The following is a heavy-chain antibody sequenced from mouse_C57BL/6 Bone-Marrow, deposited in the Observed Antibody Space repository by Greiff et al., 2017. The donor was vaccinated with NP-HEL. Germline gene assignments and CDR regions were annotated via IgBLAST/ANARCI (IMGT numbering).Heavy chain of an antibody. CDR1: GYAFTNYF. J-gene: IGHJ3*01. D-gene: IGHD1-2*01. Sequence: QVQLQQSDAELVRPGTSVKMSCKASGYAFTNYFIDWVKQRPEQGLEWIGVIYPGGGSTNYNEKFKGKATLTADKSSSTAYVQRSSLTSEDSAVYCCATLVALSFGCWGQRALGNVSA. CDR3: ATLVALSFGC. CDR2: IYPGGGST. V-gene: IGHV1-54*01.